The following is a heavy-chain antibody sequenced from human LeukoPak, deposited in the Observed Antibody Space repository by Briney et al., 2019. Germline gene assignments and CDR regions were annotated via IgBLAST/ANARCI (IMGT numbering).Heavy chain of an antibody. Sequence: GGSLRLSCAASGFTFSSYAMHWVRQAPGKGLEYVSAISSNGGSTYYANSVKGRFTISRDNSKNTLYLQMGSLRAEDTAVYYCARGGSSTSRSGYFDYWGQGTLVTVSS. CDR1: GFTFSSYA. J-gene: IGHJ4*02. D-gene: IGHD2-2*01. CDR3: ARGGSSTSRSGYFDY. V-gene: IGHV3-64*01. CDR2: ISSNGGST.